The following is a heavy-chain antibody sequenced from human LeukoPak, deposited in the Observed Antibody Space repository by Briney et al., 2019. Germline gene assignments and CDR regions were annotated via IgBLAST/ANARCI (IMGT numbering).Heavy chain of an antibody. D-gene: IGHD4-17*01. CDR3: TRGGDYGDPTY. Sequence: PGGSLRLSCAASGFTFNSYSMNWVRQAPGKGLEWVSSISSGNSYIHYADSVKGRFTISRDNAKNSLYLQMNSLRVEDTGVYYCTRGGDYGDPTYWGQGTLVTVS. CDR2: ISSGNSYI. V-gene: IGHV3-21*01. J-gene: IGHJ4*02. CDR1: GFTFNSYS.